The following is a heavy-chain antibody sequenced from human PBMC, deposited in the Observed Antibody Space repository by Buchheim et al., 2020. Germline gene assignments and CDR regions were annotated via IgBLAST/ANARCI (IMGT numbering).Heavy chain of an antibody. Sequence: EVQLLESGGGLVQPGGSLRLSCAASGFTFSSYAMSWVRQAPGKGLEWVSAISGSGGSTYYADSVKGRFTISRDNSKNTRYLQMNSLRAEDTAVYYCAIFVREHSGYESHQNFDYWGQGTL. CDR1: GFTFSSYA. J-gene: IGHJ4*02. D-gene: IGHD5-12*01. CDR3: AIFVREHSGYESHQNFDY. CDR2: ISGSGGST. V-gene: IGHV3-23*01.